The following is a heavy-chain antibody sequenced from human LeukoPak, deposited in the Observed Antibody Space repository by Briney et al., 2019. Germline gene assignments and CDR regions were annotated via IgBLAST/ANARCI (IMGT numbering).Heavy chain of an antibody. V-gene: IGHV3-21*01. D-gene: IGHD2-2*01. Sequence: GGSLRLSCAASGFTFSSYWMSWVRQTPEKGLEGVSAISRTSAYIYYSDSVKGRFTISRDNAKNSVYLQIDSLRAEDTAVYYCARDERRYCSDSSCYPGDYWGQGTLVTVSS. CDR1: GFTFSSYW. J-gene: IGHJ4*02. CDR3: ARDERRYCSDSSCYPGDY. CDR2: ISRTSAYI.